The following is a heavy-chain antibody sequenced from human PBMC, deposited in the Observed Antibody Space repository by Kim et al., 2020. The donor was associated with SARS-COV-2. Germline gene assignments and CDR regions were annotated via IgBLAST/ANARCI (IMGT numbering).Heavy chain of an antibody. V-gene: IGHV3-30*04. D-gene: IGHD3-22*01. Sequence: GGSLRLSCAASGVTFSSYSMHWVRQAPGKGLEWVAVISYDGSNKYYADSVKGRFTISRDNSKNTLYLQMNSLRAEDTAVYYCASNMYYYDSSGNGLDYWGQGTLVTVSS. CDR1: GVTFSSYS. CDR2: ISYDGSNK. CDR3: ASNMYYYDSSGNGLDY. J-gene: IGHJ4*02.